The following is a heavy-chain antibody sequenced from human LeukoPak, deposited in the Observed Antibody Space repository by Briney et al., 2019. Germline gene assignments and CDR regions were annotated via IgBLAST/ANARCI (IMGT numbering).Heavy chain of an antibody. D-gene: IGHD4-17*01. CDR3: ARGDPTVTTTGSGGLDI. J-gene: IGHJ3*02. Sequence: PGGSLRLSCAASGFTFRSYWMHWVRLPPGKGLVWVSRIKGDGSSTSYADFVKGRFTISRDNAKNTLYLQMNSLRAEDTAVYYCARGDPTVTTTGSGGLDIWGQGTMVTVSS. V-gene: IGHV3-74*01. CDR2: IKGDGSST. CDR1: GFTFRSYW.